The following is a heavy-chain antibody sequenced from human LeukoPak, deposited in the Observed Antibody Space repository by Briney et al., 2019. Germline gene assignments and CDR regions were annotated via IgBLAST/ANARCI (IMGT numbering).Heavy chain of an antibody. J-gene: IGHJ3*02. V-gene: IGHV3-11*05. D-gene: IGHD2/OR15-2a*01. CDR3: ARVSVPGRPALIGKAFDI. CDR1: GFTFSDYY. Sequence: GGSLRLSCAGSGFTFSDYYMSWLRQAPGKGLEWVSYISSRISYTNYADSVKGRFTISRDNAKNSLYLQMNSLRAGDTAVYYCARVSVPGRPALIGKAFDIWGQGTMVTVSS. CDR2: ISSRISYT.